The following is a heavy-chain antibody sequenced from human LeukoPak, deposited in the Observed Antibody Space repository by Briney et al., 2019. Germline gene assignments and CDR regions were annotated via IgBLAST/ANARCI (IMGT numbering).Heavy chain of an antibody. Sequence: SVKVSCKASGGTFSSYAISWVRQAPGQGLEWMGRIIPIFGIANYAQKFQGRVTITADKSTSTAYMELSSLRSEDTAVYYCARDLTEGELPFDYWGQGTLVIVSS. CDR3: ARDLTEGELPFDY. CDR1: GGTFSSYA. J-gene: IGHJ4*02. V-gene: IGHV1-69*04. CDR2: IIPIFGIA. D-gene: IGHD1-26*01.